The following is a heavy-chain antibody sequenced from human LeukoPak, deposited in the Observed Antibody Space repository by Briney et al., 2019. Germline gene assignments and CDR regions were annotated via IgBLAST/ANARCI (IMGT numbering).Heavy chain of an antibody. Sequence: SETLSLTCTVSGGSISSSRYYWGWIRQPPGKGLEWIGSFYCGSTYYNPSLKSRVTISVDTSKNQFSLKLSSVTAADTAVYYCARGGYYGSGSSLLCDQWGRGTLVTVSS. CDR2: FYCGST. V-gene: IGHV4-39*07. CDR1: GGSISSSRYY. J-gene: IGHJ5*02. CDR3: ARGGYYGSGSSLLCDQ. D-gene: IGHD3-10*01.